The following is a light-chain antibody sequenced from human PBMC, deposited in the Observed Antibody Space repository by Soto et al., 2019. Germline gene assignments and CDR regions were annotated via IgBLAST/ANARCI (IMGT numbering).Light chain of an antibody. CDR3: GAWDDSLSGLV. CDR1: SSNIGKNA. V-gene: IGLV1-44*01. Sequence: QSALTQPPSASATPGQRVIISCSGSSSNIGKNAVKWYQQFPGTAPKLLIHSDDRRPSGVPDRFSGSKSGTSASLTISGLQSEDEAHYYCGAWDDSLSGLVFGGGTKVTVL. CDR2: SDD. J-gene: IGLJ3*02.